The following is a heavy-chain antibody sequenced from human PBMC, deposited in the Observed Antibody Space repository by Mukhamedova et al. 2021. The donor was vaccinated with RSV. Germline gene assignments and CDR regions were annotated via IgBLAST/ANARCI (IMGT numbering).Heavy chain of an antibody. J-gene: IGHJ3*02. D-gene: IGHD6-6*01. CDR2: IYTSGST. Sequence: QPAGKGLEWIGRIYTSGSTNYNPSLKSRVTMSVDTSKNQFSLKLSSVTAADTAVYYCARGCIAARTRGAFDIWGQGTMVTVSS. CDR3: ARGCIAARTRGAFDI. V-gene: IGHV4-4*07.